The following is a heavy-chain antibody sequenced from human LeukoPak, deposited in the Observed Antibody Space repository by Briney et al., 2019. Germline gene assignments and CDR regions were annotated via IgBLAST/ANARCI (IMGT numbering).Heavy chain of an antibody. CDR2: INQDGSEK. V-gene: IGHV3-7*01. CDR1: GFTFSSYW. J-gene: IGHJ6*03. CDR3: ARAGELRYMDV. Sequence: GGSLRLSCAASGFTFSSYWMSWVRQAPGKGLEWVANINQDGSEKYYVDSVKSRVTISRDNAKNSLYLKMNSLRAEDTAVYYCARAGELRYMDVWGKGTAVTGSS. D-gene: IGHD3-16*01.